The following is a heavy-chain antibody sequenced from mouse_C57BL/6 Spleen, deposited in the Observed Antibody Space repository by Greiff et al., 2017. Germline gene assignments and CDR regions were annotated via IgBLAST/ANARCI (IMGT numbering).Heavy chain of an antibody. CDR1: GFTFSSYA. J-gene: IGHJ4*01. CDR2: ISSGGDYI. CDR3: TREGGYYNYAMDY. D-gene: IGHD2-3*01. V-gene: IGHV5-9-1*02. Sequence: EVQGVESGEGLVKPGGSLKLSCAASGFTFSSYAMSWVRQTPEKRLEWVAYISSGGDYIYYADTVKGRFTISRDNARNTLYLQMSSLKSEDTAMYYCTREGGYYNYAMDYWGQGTSVTVSS.